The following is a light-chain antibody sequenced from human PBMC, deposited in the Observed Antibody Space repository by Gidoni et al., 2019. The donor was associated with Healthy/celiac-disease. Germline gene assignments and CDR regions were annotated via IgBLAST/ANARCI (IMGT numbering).Light chain of an antibody. CDR3: QQYNSYLLT. CDR2: KAS. Sequence: DIQMTQSPSTLSASVGDRVTITCRASQSISSWLAWYQQKPGKAPKLLIYKASSLESGVPSRFSGSGSVTEFTLTISSLQPDDFAPYYCQQYNSYLLTFGGGTKVEIK. CDR1: QSISSW. J-gene: IGKJ4*01. V-gene: IGKV1-5*03.